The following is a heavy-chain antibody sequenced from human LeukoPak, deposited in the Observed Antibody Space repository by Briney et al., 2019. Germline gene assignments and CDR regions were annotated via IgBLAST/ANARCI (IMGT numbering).Heavy chain of an antibody. J-gene: IGHJ4*02. CDR2: IYPGDSDT. D-gene: IGHD3-10*01. CDR1: GHSFTSYW. Sequence: GESLQISCKGSGHSFTSYWIGWVRQLPGKGLEWMGIIYPGDSDTRYSPSFQGQVTISADKSISTAYLQWSSLKASDTAMYYCARQKKMVRGVSKYYFDYWGQGTLVTVSS. V-gene: IGHV5-51*01. CDR3: ARQKKMVRGVSKYYFDY.